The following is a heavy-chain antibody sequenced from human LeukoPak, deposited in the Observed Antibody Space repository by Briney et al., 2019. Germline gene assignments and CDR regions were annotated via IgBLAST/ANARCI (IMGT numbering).Heavy chain of an antibody. CDR2: ISGSGGST. J-gene: IGHJ4*02. V-gene: IGHV3-23*01. D-gene: IGHD3-22*01. CDR3: AKSRNYYDSSGYDY. Sequence: GGSLRLSCTASGFTFSSYGMSWVRQAPGKGLEWVSAISGSGGSTYYADSVKGRFTISRDNSKNTLYLQMNSLRAEDTAVYYCAKSRNYYDSSGYDYRGQGTLVTVSS. CDR1: GFTFSSYG.